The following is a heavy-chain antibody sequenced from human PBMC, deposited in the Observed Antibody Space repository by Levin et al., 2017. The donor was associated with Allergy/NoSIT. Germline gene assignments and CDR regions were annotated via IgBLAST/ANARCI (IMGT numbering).Heavy chain of an antibody. Sequence: GESLKISCAASGFTFSSYWMHWVRPVPGKGLGWVSRINTDGSSTNYADSVKGRFTVSRDNARNTLYLQLNGLRAEDTAIYYCARGCDGACYGTHWGQGALVTVSS. V-gene: IGHV3-74*01. J-gene: IGHJ4*02. CDR1: GFTFSSYW. CDR3: ARGCDGACYGTH. D-gene: IGHD2-21*02. CDR2: INTDGSST.